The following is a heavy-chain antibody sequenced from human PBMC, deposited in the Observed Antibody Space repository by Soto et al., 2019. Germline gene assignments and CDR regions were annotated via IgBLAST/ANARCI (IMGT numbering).Heavy chain of an antibody. Sequence: PSETLSLTCAVSGGSISSSNCWSWVRQPPGKGLEWIGEIYHSGSTNYNPSLKSRVTISVDKSKNQFSLQLSSVTAADTAVYYCGRGFIVVMCYYYYGMDVWGQGTTVTVSS. D-gene: IGHD2-8*01. V-gene: IGHV4-4*02. J-gene: IGHJ6*02. CDR2: IYHSGST. CDR1: GGSISSSNC. CDR3: GRGFIVVMCYYYYGMDV.